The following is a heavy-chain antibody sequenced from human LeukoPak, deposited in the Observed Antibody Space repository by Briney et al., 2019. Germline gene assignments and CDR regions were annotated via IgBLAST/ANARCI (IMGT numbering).Heavy chain of an antibody. D-gene: IGHD2-2*01. Sequence: GGSLRLSCAASGFTFSIYAIHWVRQAPGKGLEWVAVISYDGNDKYYADSVKGRFTISRGNSKNTLYLQMNSLRAEDTAVYYCARDPASPHPEFDYWGQGTLVTVSS. V-gene: IGHV3-30-3*01. CDR3: ARDPASPHPEFDY. J-gene: IGHJ4*02. CDR1: GFTFSIYA. CDR2: ISYDGNDK.